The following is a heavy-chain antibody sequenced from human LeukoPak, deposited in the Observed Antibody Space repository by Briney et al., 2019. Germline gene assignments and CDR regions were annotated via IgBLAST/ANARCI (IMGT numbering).Heavy chain of an antibody. J-gene: IGHJ6*02. CDR1: GYTFTSYG. V-gene: IGHV1-18*01. CDR3: ARDFTPIFGVVIRYYYYYGMDV. D-gene: IGHD3-3*01. Sequence: ASVKVSCKASGYTFTSYGISWVRQAPGQGLEGMGWISAYNGNTNYAQKLQGRVTMTTDTSTSTAYMELRSLRSDDTAVYYCARDFTPIFGVVIRYYYYYGMDVWGQGTTVTVSS. CDR2: ISAYNGNT.